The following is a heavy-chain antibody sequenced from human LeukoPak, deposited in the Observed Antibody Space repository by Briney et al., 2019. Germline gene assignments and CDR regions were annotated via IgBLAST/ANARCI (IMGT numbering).Heavy chain of an antibody. Sequence: GGSLRLSCAASGFTFSSYSMNWVRQAPGKGLEWVSSISSSSSYIYYADSVKGRFTISRDNAKNSLYLQMNSLRAEDTAVYYCAREPMNDYCSSTSCSGDYYYYYGMDVWGQGTTVTVSS. D-gene: IGHD2-2*01. CDR1: GFTFSSYS. V-gene: IGHV3-21*01. J-gene: IGHJ6*02. CDR2: ISSSSSYI. CDR3: AREPMNDYCSSTSCSGDYYYYYGMDV.